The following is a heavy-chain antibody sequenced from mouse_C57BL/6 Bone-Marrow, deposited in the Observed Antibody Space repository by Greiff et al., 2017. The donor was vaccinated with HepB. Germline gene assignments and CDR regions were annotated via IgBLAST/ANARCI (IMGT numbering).Heavy chain of an antibody. CDR3: ARNPRLLLRFHAMDY. D-gene: IGHD1-1*01. Sequence: VQLKESGPGLVQPSQRLSITCTVSGFSLTSYGVHWVRQSPGKGLEWLGVIWSGGSTDYNAAFISRLSISKDNSKSQVFFKMNSLQANDNAIYYCARNPRLLLRFHAMDYWGQGTSVTVSS. V-gene: IGHV2-2*02. CDR1: GFSLTSYG. CDR2: IWSGGST. J-gene: IGHJ4*01.